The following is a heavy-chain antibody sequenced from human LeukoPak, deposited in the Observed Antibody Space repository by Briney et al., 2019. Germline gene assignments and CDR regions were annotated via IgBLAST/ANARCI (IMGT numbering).Heavy chain of an antibody. J-gene: IGHJ3*02. Sequence: GGSLRLSCAASGFTVSSNYMSWVRQAPGKGLEWVSVIYSGGSTYYADSVKGRFTISRDNSKNTLYLQMNSLRAEDTAVYYCAKVRSYDILTGYSHDAFDIWGQGTMVTVSS. V-gene: IGHV3-53*05. CDR1: GFTVSSNY. CDR3: AKVRSYDILTGYSHDAFDI. D-gene: IGHD3-9*01. CDR2: IYSGGST.